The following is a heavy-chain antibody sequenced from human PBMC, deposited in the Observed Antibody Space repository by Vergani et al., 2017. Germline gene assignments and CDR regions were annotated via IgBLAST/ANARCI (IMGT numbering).Heavy chain of an antibody. CDR2: INPIDSKI. Sequence: EVMLVQSGAEVKKPGESLKISCKYSESSFISNEIAWVRQMSGKGLQWMGNINPIDSKIAYSPSFQGQAIMSLDKSMTTAYLQWRSLKASDTAIYYCTRHVPCGDGACLHFYHWCQGTQVTVSS. CDR1: ESSFISNE. J-gene: IGHJ4*02. D-gene: IGHD2-21*01. V-gene: IGHV5-51*01. CDR3: TRHVPCGDGACLHFYH.